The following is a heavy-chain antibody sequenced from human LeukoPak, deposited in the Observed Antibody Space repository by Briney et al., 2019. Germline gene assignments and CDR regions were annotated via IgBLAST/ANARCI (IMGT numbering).Heavy chain of an antibody. D-gene: IGHD2-2*01. J-gene: IGHJ4*02. V-gene: IGHV4-59*12. Sequence: SETLSLTCTVSGGSISSYYWSWIRQPPGKGLEWIGYIYYSGSTNYNPSLKSRVTISVDTSKNQFSLKLSSVNAADTAVYYCATSGYSSSWLGVFDYWGQGTVVTVST. CDR2: IYYSGST. CDR1: GGSISSYY. CDR3: ATSGYSSSWLGVFDY.